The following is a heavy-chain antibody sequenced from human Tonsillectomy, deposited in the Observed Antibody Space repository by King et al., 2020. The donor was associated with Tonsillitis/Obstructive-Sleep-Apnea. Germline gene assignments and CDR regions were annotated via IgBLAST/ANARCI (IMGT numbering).Heavy chain of an antibody. J-gene: IGHJ4*02. D-gene: IGHD3-16*02. CDR1: GFTFSSYG. Sequence: VQLVESGGGVVQPGRSLRLSCAASGFTFSSYGMHWVRQAPGKGLEWVAVIWYDGINKYYADSVKGRFTISRDNSKNTLYLQMNSLRAEATAVYYCAGSYYDYLWGSYRYLPLDYWAREPWSPSPQ. V-gene: IGHV3-33*01. CDR3: AGSYYDYLWGSYRYLPLDY. CDR2: IWYDGINK.